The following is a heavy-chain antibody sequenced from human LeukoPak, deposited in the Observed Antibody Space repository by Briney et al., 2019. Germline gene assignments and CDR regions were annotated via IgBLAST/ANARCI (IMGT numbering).Heavy chain of an antibody. CDR2: IRYDGSNK. CDR3: ARSGYYVDSYFDY. J-gene: IGHJ4*02. Sequence: GGSLRLSCAASGFTFSSYGMHWVRQAPGKGLEWVAFIRYDGSNKYYADSVKGRFTISRDNSKNTLYLQMNSLRAEDTAVYYCARSGYYVDSYFDYWGQGTLVTVSS. D-gene: IGHD4-17*01. CDR1: GFTFSSYG. V-gene: IGHV3-30*02.